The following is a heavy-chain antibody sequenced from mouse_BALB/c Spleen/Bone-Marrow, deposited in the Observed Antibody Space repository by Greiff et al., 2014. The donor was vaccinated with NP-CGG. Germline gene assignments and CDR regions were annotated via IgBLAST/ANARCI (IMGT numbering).Heavy chain of an antibody. J-gene: IGHJ2*01. CDR1: GYTFTSSW. Sequence: QVQLQQPGSVLVRPGASVKLSCKASGYTFTSSWMHWVKQRPGQGLEWIGGIYPDSGNTNYNEKFKGKASMTVDTSSSTAYVHLSSLTSEDTAVYYCARDHRYANCFDYWGQGTTLTVSA. CDR2: IYPDSGNT. D-gene: IGHD2-14*01. V-gene: IGHV1S130*01. CDR3: ARDHRYANCFDY.